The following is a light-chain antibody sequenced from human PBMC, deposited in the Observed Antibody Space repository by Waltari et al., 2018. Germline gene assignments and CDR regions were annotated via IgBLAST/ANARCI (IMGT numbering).Light chain of an antibody. CDR1: ISDVGGHNY. CDR2: DVN. V-gene: IGLV2-11*01. CDR3: YSYAGSSSFV. J-gene: IGLJ1*01. Sequence: QSALTQPRSVSGSPGQSVTISCTGTISDVGGHNYVSWYQQHPGKAPKLMIYDVNKRPAGVPDRFSGSKSGNTPSLTISGLQGEDEADYYCYSYAGSSSFVFGTGTEIIVL.